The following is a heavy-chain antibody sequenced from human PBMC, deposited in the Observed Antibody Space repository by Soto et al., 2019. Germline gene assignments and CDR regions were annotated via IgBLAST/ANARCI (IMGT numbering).Heavy chain of an antibody. CDR2: MNPNSGNT. J-gene: IGHJ4*02. V-gene: IGHV1-8*02. Sequence: GASVKVSCKASGGTFSSYAISWVRQAPGQGLEWMGWMNPNSGNTSYAQKFQGRVTMTRNTSISTAYMELSSLRSEDTAVYYCARAKYDQPFDYWGQGTLVTVSS. CDR3: ARAKYDQPFDY. D-gene: IGHD3-3*01. CDR1: GGTFSSYA.